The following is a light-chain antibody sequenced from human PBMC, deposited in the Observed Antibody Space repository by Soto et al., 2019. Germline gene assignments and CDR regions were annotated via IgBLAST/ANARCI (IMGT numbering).Light chain of an antibody. V-gene: IGKV3-20*01. CDR2: GGS. CDR1: QSVSSNH. J-gene: IGKJ4*01. Sequence: DIVLTQYPGTLSLSPGERATLSCRASQSVSSNHLAWYQQKPGQAPRLLIYGGSSRATGIPVRFSGSGSETDFTLTINRLEPEDSAIYYCQQYNSWPLTFGGGTKVDVK. CDR3: QQYNSWPLT.